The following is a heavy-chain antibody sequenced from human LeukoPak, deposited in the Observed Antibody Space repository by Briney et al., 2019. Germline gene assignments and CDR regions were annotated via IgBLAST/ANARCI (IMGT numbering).Heavy chain of an antibody. D-gene: IGHD2-8*02. J-gene: IGHJ4*02. V-gene: IGHV3-7*03. CDR1: GFTFSSYW. Sequence: GGSLRLSCAASGFTFSSYWMSWVRQAPGKGLEWVANIKKDGSEKYYVDSVKGRFTISRDNAKNSLYLQMNSLRAEDTAIYYCAKHQPGQRVVDYWGQGTLVTVSS. CDR2: IKKDGSEK. CDR3: AKHQPGQRVVDY.